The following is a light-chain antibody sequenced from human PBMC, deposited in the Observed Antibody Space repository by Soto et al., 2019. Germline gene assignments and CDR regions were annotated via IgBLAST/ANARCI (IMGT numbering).Light chain of an antibody. CDR2: QAS. J-gene: IGKJ1*01. Sequence: DVQLTHSPPSLSASVGDSGTLSLRVSQGISSYLNWYQQKPGKAPKLLIYQASSLENGVPSRFSGSGSGTEFSLTISSLQHDDFATYFCHQYSSHLTFGQGTKVDIK. CDR1: QGISSY. CDR3: HQYSSHLT. V-gene: IGKV1-5*03.